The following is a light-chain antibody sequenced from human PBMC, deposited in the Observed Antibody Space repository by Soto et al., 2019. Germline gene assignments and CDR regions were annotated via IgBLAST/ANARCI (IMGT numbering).Light chain of an antibody. CDR2: GNN. CDR3: AAWDDRLSAYV. CDR1: ISNIGSNP. V-gene: IGLV1-47*01. J-gene: IGLJ1*01. Sequence: QSVLTQPPSASGTPGQRVTISCSGGISNIGSNPVYWHQHLPGTASKLLVYGNNQRPSGVPDRFSDSKSGTSAFLAISGLRSEDEADYYCAAWDDRLSAYVFGTGTKVTVL.